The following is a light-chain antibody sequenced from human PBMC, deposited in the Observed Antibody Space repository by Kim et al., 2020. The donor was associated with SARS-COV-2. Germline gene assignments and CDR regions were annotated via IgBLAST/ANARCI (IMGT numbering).Light chain of an antibody. J-gene: IGKJ4*01. CDR1: QSVSSN. V-gene: IGKV3D-15*01. Sequence: SVAPGASATLSCRASQSVSSNLAWYQQKPGQAPRLFIYGASIRATGIPARFSGSGSGTEFTLTINSLQAEDFAVYSCQQYNEWPSFGGGTKVDIK. CDR3: QQYNEWPS. CDR2: GAS.